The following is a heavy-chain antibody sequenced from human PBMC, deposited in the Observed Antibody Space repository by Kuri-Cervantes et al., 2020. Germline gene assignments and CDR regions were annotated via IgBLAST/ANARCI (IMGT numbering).Heavy chain of an antibody. CDR1: GGSFSGYY. V-gene: IGHV4-34*01. Sequence: GSLRLSCAVYGGSFSGYYWSWTRQLPGKGLEWIGEINHSGSTYYNPSLKSRVTISVDRSKNQFSLKLSSVTAADTAVYYCARTIYDSSGYYPFAWFDPWGQGTLVTVSS. D-gene: IGHD3-22*01. J-gene: IGHJ5*02. CDR3: ARTIYDSSGYYPFAWFDP. CDR2: INHSGST.